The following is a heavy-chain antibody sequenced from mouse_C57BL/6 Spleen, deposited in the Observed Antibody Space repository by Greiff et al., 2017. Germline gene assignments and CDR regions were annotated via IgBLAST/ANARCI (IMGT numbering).Heavy chain of an antibody. D-gene: IGHD1-1*01. V-gene: IGHV1-4*01. CDR1: GYTFTSYT. CDR3: ARTTVGAMDY. J-gene: IGHJ4*01. CDR2: INPSSGYT. Sequence: VQPQQSGAELARPGASVKMSCKASGYTFTSYTMHWVKQRPGQGLEWIGYINPSSGYTKYNQKFKDKATLTADKSSSTAYMQLSSLTSEDSAVYYCARTTVGAMDYWGQGTSVTVSS.